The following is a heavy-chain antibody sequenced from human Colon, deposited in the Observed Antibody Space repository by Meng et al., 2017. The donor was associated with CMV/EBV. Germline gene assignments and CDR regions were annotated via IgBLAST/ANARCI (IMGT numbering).Heavy chain of an antibody. CDR3: ASSIAAADPYGMDV. CDR2: INHSGST. Sequence: SETLSLTCAVYGGSFSGYYWSWIRQLPGKGLEWIGEINHSGSTNYNPSLKSRVTISVDTSKNQFSLKLSSVTAADTAVYYCASSIAAADPYGMDVWGQGTTVTVSS. D-gene: IGHD6-13*01. CDR1: GGSFSGYY. V-gene: IGHV4-34*01. J-gene: IGHJ6*02.